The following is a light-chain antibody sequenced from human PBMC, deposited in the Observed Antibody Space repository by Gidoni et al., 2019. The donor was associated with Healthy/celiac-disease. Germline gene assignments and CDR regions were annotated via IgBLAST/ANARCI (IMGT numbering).Light chain of an antibody. CDR2: RDS. J-gene: IGLJ2*01. Sequence: SYELTQPLSVSVALGQTARITCGGNNIGSKNVHWYQQKPGQAPVLVIYRDSNRPSGIPERFSGSNSGNTATLTISRAQAGDVADYYCQVWDSSPVVFGGGTKLTVL. CDR1: NIGSKN. V-gene: IGLV3-9*01. CDR3: QVWDSSPVV.